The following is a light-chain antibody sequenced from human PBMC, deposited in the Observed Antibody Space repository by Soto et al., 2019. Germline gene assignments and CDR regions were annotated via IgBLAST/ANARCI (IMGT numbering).Light chain of an antibody. Sequence: QSALTQPASVSGSPGQSITLSCTGTSSDVGTYNYVSWYQQHPGKAPKLMISQVSNRPSGFSNRFSGSKSGNTASLTISGLQAEDEADYYCSSYTISSTYGFGTGTKLTVL. CDR2: QVS. J-gene: IGLJ1*01. V-gene: IGLV2-14*01. CDR1: SSDVGTYNY. CDR3: SSYTISSTYG.